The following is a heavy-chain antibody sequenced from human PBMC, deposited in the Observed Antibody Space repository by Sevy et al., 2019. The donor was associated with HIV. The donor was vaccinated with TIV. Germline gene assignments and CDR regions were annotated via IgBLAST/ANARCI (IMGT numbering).Heavy chain of an antibody. Sequence: GGSLRLSCAASGFTFSSYGMHWVRQAPGKGLEWVAVIWYDGSNKYYADSVKGRFTISRDNSKNTLYLQMNSLRAEDTAVYYCARRRYSSGWENFDYWGQGTLVTVSS. CDR1: GFTFSSYG. D-gene: IGHD6-19*01. V-gene: IGHV3-33*01. CDR3: ARRRYSSGWENFDY. CDR2: IWYDGSNK. J-gene: IGHJ4*02.